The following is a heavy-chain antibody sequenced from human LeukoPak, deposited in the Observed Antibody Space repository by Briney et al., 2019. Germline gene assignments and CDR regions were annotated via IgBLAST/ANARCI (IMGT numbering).Heavy chain of an antibody. Sequence: GGSLRLSCAASGFTFSSYSMNWVRQAPGKGLEWVSSISISSSYIYYADSVKGRFTISRDNANNSLYLQMNSLRAEDTAVYYCAMRRHCGVDCYGFDYWGQGTLVTVSS. CDR2: ISISSSYI. CDR3: AMRRHCGVDCYGFDY. V-gene: IGHV3-21*01. CDR1: GFTFSSYS. J-gene: IGHJ4*02. D-gene: IGHD2-21*01.